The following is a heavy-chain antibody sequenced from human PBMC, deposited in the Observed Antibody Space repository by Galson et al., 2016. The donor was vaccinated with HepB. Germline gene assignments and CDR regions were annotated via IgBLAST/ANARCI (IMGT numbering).Heavy chain of an antibody. Sequence: SETLSLTCTVSGGSITSHYWNWIRQPPGKGLERIGYNHYSGGTKYNPSLKSRVATSVDTSKNQFSLQLTSLTAADTAVYYCVGVSGRASFFDYWGQGTLVTVSS. CDR3: VGVSGRASFFDY. D-gene: IGHD3-16*01. J-gene: IGHJ4*02. CDR2: NHYSGGT. CDR1: GGSITSHY. V-gene: IGHV4-59*11.